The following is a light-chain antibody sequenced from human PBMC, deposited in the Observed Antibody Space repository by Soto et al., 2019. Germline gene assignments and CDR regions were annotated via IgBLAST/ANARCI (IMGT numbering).Light chain of an antibody. J-gene: IGLJ1*01. CDR3: QSHDSSLSGVYV. V-gene: IGLV1-40*01. CDR2: GNS. Sequence: QSVLTQPPSVSGAPGQRGTISCTGSSSNIGAGYDVHWYQQLPGTAPKLLIYGNSNRPSGVPDRFSGSKSGTSASLAITGLQAEDEADYYCQSHDSSLSGVYVFGTGTKVTVL. CDR1: SSNIGAGYD.